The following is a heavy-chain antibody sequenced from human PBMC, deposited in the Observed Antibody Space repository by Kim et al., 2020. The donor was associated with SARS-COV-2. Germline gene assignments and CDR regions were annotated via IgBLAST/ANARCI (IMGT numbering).Heavy chain of an antibody. CDR2: INSGASRT. D-gene: IGHD6-19*01. J-gene: IGHJ4*02. CDR1: GFTFSSYG. CDR3: AKVMGSSGWCFDN. V-gene: IGHV3-23*03. Sequence: GGSLRLSCAASGFTFSSYGMTWVRQAPGKGLECASVINSGASRTNYADSVKGRFTISRDDSKNTLYLQMNSLRAEDTAVYYCAKVMGSSGWCFDNWGQGTLVTVSS.